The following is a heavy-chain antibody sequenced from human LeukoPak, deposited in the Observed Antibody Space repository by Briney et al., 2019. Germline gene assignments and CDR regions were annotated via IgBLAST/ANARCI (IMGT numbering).Heavy chain of an antibody. CDR1: GGSFSGYY. J-gene: IGHJ4*02. Sequence: SETLSLTCAVYGGSFSGYYWSWIRQPPGKGLEWIGEINHSGSTNYNPSLKSRVTISVDTFKNQFSLKLSSVTAADTAVYYCATEMATAIDYWGQGTLVTVSS. CDR2: INHSGST. V-gene: IGHV4-34*01. D-gene: IGHD5-24*01. CDR3: ATEMATAIDY.